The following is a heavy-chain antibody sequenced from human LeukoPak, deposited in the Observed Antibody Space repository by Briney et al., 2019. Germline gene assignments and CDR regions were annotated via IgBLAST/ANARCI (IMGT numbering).Heavy chain of an antibody. CDR1: GYTFTSYG. Sequence: ASVKVSCKASGYTFTSYGISWVRQAPGQGLEWMGWISAYNGNTNYAQKLQGRVTMTTDTSTSTAYMELRSLRSDDTAVYYCAKYYYDTTGYYYPFDYWGQGTLDTVSS. CDR2: ISAYNGNT. CDR3: AKYYYDTTGYYYPFDY. V-gene: IGHV1-18*01. J-gene: IGHJ4*02. D-gene: IGHD3-22*01.